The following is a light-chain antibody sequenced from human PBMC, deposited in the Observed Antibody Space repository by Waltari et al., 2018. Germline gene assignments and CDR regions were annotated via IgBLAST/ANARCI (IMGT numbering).Light chain of an antibody. CDR3: QQYYNWPPLT. J-gene: IGKJ4*01. CDR2: GAS. V-gene: IGKV3-15*01. Sequence: EIVMTQSPATLSVSPGERATLSCRASQSVSSNLAWYQQKPGQAPRLLIYGASTRATGIPARFSGSGSETEFTLTISSLQSEDFAVYDCQQYYNWPPLTFGGGTKVEIK. CDR1: QSVSSN.